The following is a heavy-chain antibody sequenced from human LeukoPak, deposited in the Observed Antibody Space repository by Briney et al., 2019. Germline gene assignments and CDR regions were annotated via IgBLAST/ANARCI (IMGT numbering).Heavy chain of an antibody. Sequence: GASVKVSCKASGYTFTSYGISWVRQAPGQGLEWMGTINPSGGSTSYAQKFQGRVTMTRDTSTSTVYMELSSLRSEDTAVYYCARSPKPRGWFDPWGQGTLVTVSS. J-gene: IGHJ5*02. V-gene: IGHV1-46*01. D-gene: IGHD3-16*01. CDR3: ARSPKPRGWFDP. CDR1: GYTFTSYG. CDR2: INPSGGST.